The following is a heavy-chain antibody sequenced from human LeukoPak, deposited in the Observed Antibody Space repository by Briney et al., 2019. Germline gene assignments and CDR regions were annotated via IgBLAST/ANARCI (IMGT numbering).Heavy chain of an antibody. CDR2: INPSGGST. CDR1: GYTFTSYY. J-gene: IGHJ6*02. CDR3: ARTLRLYGSGSYPYYYGMDV. V-gene: IGHV1-46*01. D-gene: IGHD3-10*01. Sequence: ASVKVSCKASGYTFTSYYMHWVRQAPGQGLEWMGIINPSGGSTSYAQKFQGRVTMTRDTSISTAYMELSRLRSDDTAVYYCARTLRLYGSGSYPYYYGMDVWSQGTTVTVSS.